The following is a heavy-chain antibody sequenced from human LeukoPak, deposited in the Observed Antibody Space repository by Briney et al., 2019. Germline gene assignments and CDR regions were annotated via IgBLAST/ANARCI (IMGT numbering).Heavy chain of an antibody. J-gene: IGHJ4*02. CDR1: GFTFDVYA. Sequence: GGSLRLSCAASGFTFDVYAMHWVRQAPGKGLEWVSLISGDGGSTYYADSVKGRFTISRDNSKNSLYLQMNSLRTEDTALYYCAKDMGGSGSVLYYFDYWGQGTLVTVSS. CDR3: AKDMGGSGSVLYYFDY. V-gene: IGHV3-43*02. CDR2: ISGDGGST. D-gene: IGHD3-3*01.